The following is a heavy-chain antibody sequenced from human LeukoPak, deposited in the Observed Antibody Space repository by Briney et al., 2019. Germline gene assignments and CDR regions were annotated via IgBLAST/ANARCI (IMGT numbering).Heavy chain of an antibody. J-gene: IGHJ4*02. V-gene: IGHV3-30-3*01. D-gene: IGHD7-27*01. CDR1: GFTFSDFA. Sequence: GRSLRLSCAASGFTFSDFAVHWVRQSPVKGLEWVAAISHDGYNSYYADSLKGRFTISRDNSKNTLYLQMNSLRAEDTAVYYCARDLKLGIGGDYWGQGTLVTVSS. CDR3: ARDLKLGIGGDY. CDR2: ISHDGYNS.